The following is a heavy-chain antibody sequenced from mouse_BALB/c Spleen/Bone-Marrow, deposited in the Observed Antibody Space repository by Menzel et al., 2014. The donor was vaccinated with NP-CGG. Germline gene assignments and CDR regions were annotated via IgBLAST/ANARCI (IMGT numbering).Heavy chain of an antibody. V-gene: IGHV14-3*02. CDR3: ARVQLLRGRGLDY. CDR1: DLNFKDTY. D-gene: IGHD1-1*01. J-gene: IGHJ2*01. CDR2: IDPANGNT. Sequence: VQLKDSGAELVKPGASVKLSCTASDLNFKDTYMHWVNQRPEQGLEWIGRIDPANGNTKYDPKFQGKATITADTSSNTAYLQLSSLTSEDTAVYYCARVQLLRGRGLDYWGQGTTLTVSS.